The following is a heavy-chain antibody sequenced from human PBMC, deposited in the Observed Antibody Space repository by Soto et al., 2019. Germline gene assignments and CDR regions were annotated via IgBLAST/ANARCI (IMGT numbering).Heavy chain of an antibody. D-gene: IGHD2-15*01. V-gene: IGHV3-23*01. CDR1: GFTFSSYA. J-gene: IGHJ4*02. CDR2: ISGSGGRT. Sequence: EVQVLESGGGLVQPGGSLRLSCAASGFTFSSYAMNWVRQAPGKGLEWVSGISGSGGRTYYADSVKGRFTISRDNSKTTLYLQMNSLRTEDTAIYDCAKSDVVVVVGATPRYWGQGTLVTVSS. CDR3: AKSDVVVVVGATPRY.